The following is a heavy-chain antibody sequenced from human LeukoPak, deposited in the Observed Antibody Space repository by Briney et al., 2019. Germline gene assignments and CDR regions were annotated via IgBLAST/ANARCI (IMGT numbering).Heavy chain of an antibody. CDR3: ARETPYGSGSYPFDY. CDR2: IYNSGST. V-gene: IGHV4-59*01. J-gene: IGHJ4*02. Sequence: SETLSLTCTVSGGSISSYYWNWIRQPPGKGLGWIGYIYNSGSTNNNPSLKSRVTISVDTSKKQFSLKLSSVTAADTAVYYCARETPYGSGSYPFDYWGQGILVTVSS. CDR1: GGSISSYY. D-gene: IGHD3-10*01.